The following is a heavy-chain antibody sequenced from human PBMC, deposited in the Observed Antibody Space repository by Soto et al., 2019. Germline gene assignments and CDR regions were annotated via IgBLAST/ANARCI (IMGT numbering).Heavy chain of an antibody. CDR1: GGTFSSYT. CDR3: VNWFQWEGGDY. V-gene: IGHV1-69*02. D-gene: IGHD1-20*01. CDR2: IIPILGIA. J-gene: IGHJ4*02. Sequence: QVQLVQSGAEVQKPGSSVKVSCKASGGTFSSYTISWVRQAPGQGLEWMGRIIPILGIANYAQKFQGRVTITADKSTSTAYMELSSLRSEDTAVYYCVNWFQWEGGDYWGQGTLVTVSS.